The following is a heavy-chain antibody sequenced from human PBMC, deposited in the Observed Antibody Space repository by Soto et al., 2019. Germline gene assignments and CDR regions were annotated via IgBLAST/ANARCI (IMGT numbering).Heavy chain of an antibody. J-gene: IGHJ6*02. CDR2: INHSGST. CDR3: ACIFSGGYGYGFYYYGMDV. Sequence: PSETLSLTCAVYGGSGGSFSGYYWSWIRQPPGKGLEWIGEINHSGSTNYNPSLKSRVTISVDTSKNQFSLKLSSVTAADTAVYYCACIFSGGYGYGFYYYGMDVWGQGTTVTVSS. D-gene: IGHD5-18*01. V-gene: IGHV4-34*01. CDR1: GGSGGSFSGYY.